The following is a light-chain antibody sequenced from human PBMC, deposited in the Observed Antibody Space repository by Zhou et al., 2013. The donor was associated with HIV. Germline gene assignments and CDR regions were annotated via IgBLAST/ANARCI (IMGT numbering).Light chain of an antibody. CDR3: QQYKSFLLS. J-gene: IGKJ4*01. CDR2: ETS. CDR1: ETVGRS. V-gene: IGKV1-5*03. Sequence: IQMTQSPSIVSASLGVRVTITCRANETVGRSLAWYQQKRGKAPTLVIYETSILDKGIPSRFAGSGSGTEFILTITSLQPDDLGTYFCQQYKSFLLSFGGGTKVDDQT.